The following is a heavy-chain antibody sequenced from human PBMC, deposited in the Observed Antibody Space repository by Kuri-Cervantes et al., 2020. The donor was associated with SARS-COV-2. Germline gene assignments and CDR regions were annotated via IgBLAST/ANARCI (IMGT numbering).Heavy chain of an antibody. V-gene: IGHV3-9*01. J-gene: IGHJ4*02. D-gene: IGHD2-2*01. Sequence: SLKISCAASGFTFDDYAMHWVRQAPGKGLEWVSGISWNSGSIGYADSVKGRFTISRDNSKNTLYLQMNSLRAEDTAVYYCAKDFWDIVVVPAPSFDYWGQGTLVTVSS. CDR1: GFTFDDYA. CDR3: AKDFWDIVVVPAPSFDY. CDR2: ISWNSGSI.